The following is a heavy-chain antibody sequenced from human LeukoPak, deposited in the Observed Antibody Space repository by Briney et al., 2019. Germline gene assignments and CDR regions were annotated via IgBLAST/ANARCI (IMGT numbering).Heavy chain of an antibody. Sequence: PSQTLSLTCTVSGYSISSGYYWSWIRQPPGKGLEWIGYIYYSGSTNYNPSLKSRVTISVDTSKNQFSLKLSSVTAADTAVYYCARGTRLYDILTGYYYFDYWGQGTLVTVSS. CDR3: ARGTRLYDILTGYYYFDY. J-gene: IGHJ4*02. CDR2: IYYSGST. D-gene: IGHD3-9*01. CDR1: GYSISSGYY. V-gene: IGHV4-61*01.